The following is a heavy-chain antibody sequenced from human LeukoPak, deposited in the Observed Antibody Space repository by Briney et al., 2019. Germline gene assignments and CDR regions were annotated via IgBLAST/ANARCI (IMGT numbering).Heavy chain of an antibody. CDR1: GFTFSSYA. CDR3: AKVRAAAGFFDY. V-gene: IGHV3-23*01. Sequence: GGSLRLSCAASGFTFSSYAMSWVRQAPGKGLEWFSAISGSGGSTYYADSVKGRFAISRDNSKNTLYLQMNSLRAEDTAVYYCAKVRAAAGFFDYWGQGTLVTVSS. CDR2: ISGSGGST. J-gene: IGHJ4*02. D-gene: IGHD6-13*01.